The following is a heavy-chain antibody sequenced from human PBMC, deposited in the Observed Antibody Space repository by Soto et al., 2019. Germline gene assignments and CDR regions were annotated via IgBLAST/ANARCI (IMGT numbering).Heavy chain of an antibody. CDR1: GYTFTSYY. D-gene: IGHD3-3*01. Sequence: GASVKVSCKASGYTFTSYYMHWVRQAPGQGLEWMGIINPSGGSTSYAQKFQGRVTMTRGTSTSTVYMELSSLRSEDTAVYYCARGEITIFGVVTYYYYYGMDVWGQGTTVTVSS. J-gene: IGHJ6*02. CDR3: ARGEITIFGVVTYYYYYGMDV. CDR2: INPSGGST. V-gene: IGHV1-46*01.